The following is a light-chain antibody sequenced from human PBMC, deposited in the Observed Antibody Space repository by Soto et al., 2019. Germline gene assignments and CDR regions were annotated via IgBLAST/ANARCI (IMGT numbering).Light chain of an antibody. CDR3: SSYAGSNNYV. Sequence: QSALAQTPSASGSPGQSVTIFCTGTSSDVGGYKYVSWYQQHPGKAPKLMIYEVNKRPSGVPDRFSGSKSGNTASLTVSGLQADDEADYYCSSYAGSNNYVFGTGTKLTVL. CDR2: EVN. J-gene: IGLJ1*01. CDR1: SSDVGGYKY. V-gene: IGLV2-8*01.